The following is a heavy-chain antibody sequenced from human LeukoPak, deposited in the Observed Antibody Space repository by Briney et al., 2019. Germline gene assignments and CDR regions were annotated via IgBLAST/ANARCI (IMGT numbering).Heavy chain of an antibody. CDR2: INPNSGGT. Sequence: GASVKVSCKASGYTFTSYGISWVRQAPGQGLEWMGWINPNSGGTNYAQKFQGRVTMTRDTSISTAYMELSRLRSDDTAVYYCARDPPRYSGSYFNFDYWGQGTLVTVSS. D-gene: IGHD1-26*01. J-gene: IGHJ4*02. V-gene: IGHV1-2*02. CDR3: ARDPPRYSGSYFNFDY. CDR1: GYTFTSYG.